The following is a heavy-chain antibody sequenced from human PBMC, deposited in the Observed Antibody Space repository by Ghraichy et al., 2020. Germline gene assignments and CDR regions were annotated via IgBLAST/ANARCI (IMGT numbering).Heavy chain of an antibody. CDR2: ISSRGETT. CDR3: ARDSYYDSGTYYNGYGMDV. CDR1: GFTFSYYE. D-gene: IGHD3-10*01. J-gene: IGHJ6*02. Sequence: GGSPRLSCAASGFTFSYYEMNWVRQAPGNGLEWLSYISSRGETTFYADSLKGRFTIARDNAKNSLYLLMNSLRAEDTAVYYCARDSYYDSGTYYNGYGMDVWGQGTTVTVSS. V-gene: IGHV3-48*03.